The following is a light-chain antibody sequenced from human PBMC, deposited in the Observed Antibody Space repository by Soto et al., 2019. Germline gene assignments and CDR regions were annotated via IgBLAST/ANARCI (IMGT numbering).Light chain of an antibody. J-gene: IGKJ4*01. CDR3: QQRSKCPLT. Sequence: EIVLTQSPATLSLSPGERATLSCRASQSVSSYLAWYQPKPGQAPRLLIYDASNRATGIPARFSGSGSGTDFTLTISSLEPEDFAVYYCQQRSKCPLTFGGGTKVAIK. CDR2: DAS. V-gene: IGKV3-11*01. CDR1: QSVSSY.